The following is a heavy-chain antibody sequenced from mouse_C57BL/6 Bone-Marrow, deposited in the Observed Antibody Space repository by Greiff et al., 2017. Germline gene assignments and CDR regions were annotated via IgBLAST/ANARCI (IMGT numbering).Heavy chain of an antibody. CDR1: GFNIKDDY. CDR3: TTDTGSSYPALVAY. CDR2: IDPEDGYT. J-gene: IGHJ3*01. V-gene: IGHV14-4*01. Sequence: VQLQQSGAELVRPGASVKLSCTASGFNIKDDYMPWVKQRPEQGLEWIGWIDPEDGYTEYASKFQGKATISADTSSNTPYLQISSLTSEDTAVYYCTTDTGSSYPALVAYWGQGTLGTVSA. D-gene: IGHD1-1*01.